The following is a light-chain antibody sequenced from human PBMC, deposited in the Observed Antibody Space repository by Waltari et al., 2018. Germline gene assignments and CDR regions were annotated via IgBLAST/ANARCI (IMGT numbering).Light chain of an antibody. Sequence: EIVMTQSPATLSLSTGARATLSCRASQSVSSSLAWYQQKPGQAPRLLIYGASSRATGIPDRFSGSGSGTDFTLTISSLEPEDVGVYYCLQRSNWPQYSFGQGTKVEIK. CDR1: QSVSSS. CDR3: LQRSNWPQYS. V-gene: IGKV3D-15*01. CDR2: GAS. J-gene: IGKJ2*03.